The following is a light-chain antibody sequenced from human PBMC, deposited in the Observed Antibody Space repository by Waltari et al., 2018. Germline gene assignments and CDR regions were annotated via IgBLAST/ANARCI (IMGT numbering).Light chain of an antibody. V-gene: IGKV2-28*01. CDR3: MQARQTPWT. CDR1: QSLLHSSGNTF. CDR2: LVS. J-gene: IGKJ1*01. Sequence: DIVMTQSPLSLSVTPGEPASLSCRSRQSLLHSSGNTFLDWYLQKPGQSPQLLIYLVSNRASGGPDRLSGSGSGTDFTLKISRVEAEDVGVYFCMQARQTPWTFGQGTKVEIK.